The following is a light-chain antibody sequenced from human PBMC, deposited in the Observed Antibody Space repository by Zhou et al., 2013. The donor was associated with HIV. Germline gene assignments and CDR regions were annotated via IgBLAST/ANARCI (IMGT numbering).Light chain of an antibody. CDR1: QSISTW. CDR2: KAS. V-gene: IGKV1-5*03. J-gene: IGKJ2*01. Sequence: DIQMTQSPSTLSASVRDRVTITCRASQSISTWLAWYQQKPGKAPYLLIYKASSLESGVPSRFSGSGSGTEFTLTINSLQPEDFATYYCLQDHNYPYTFGQGTKLEIK. CDR3: LQDHNYPYT.